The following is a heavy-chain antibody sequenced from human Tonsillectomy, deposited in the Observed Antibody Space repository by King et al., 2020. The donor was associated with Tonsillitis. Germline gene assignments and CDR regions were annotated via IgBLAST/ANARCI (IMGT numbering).Heavy chain of an antibody. D-gene: IGHD2-8*01. Sequence: QLQESGPGLVKPSETLSLTCSVSGGSIYKSYHYWGWIRQSPGKGLEWIGSSYFTGTTSYNPSLKSPVTISGDTSKNQFSLRLRSVTAADTAVYYCVRHETNGYYYFDFWGQGTLVTVSS. CDR3: VRHETNGYYYFDF. J-gene: IGHJ4*02. CDR2: SYFTGTT. CDR1: GGSIYKSYHY. V-gene: IGHV4-39*01.